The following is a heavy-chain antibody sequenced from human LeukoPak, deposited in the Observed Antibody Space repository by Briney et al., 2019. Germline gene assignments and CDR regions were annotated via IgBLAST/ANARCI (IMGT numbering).Heavy chain of an antibody. J-gene: IGHJ3*02. CDR2: IYYSGST. Sequence: SETLSLTCTVSRGSISPNYWTWIRQPPGKGLEWIGYIYYSGSTNYNPSLKSRVTISLDTSRSQFSLRLSSVTAADTAVYYCARLLDYDSSGYPDTFDIWGQGTMVTVSS. D-gene: IGHD3-22*01. V-gene: IGHV4-59*01. CDR3: ARLLDYDSSGYPDTFDI. CDR1: RGSISPNY.